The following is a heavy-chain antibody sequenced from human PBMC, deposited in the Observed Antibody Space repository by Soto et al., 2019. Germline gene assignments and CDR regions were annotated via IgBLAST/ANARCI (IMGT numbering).Heavy chain of an antibody. J-gene: IGHJ6*02. D-gene: IGHD3-9*01. CDR2: IYYSGST. V-gene: IGHV4-30-2*03. CDR1: GGSISSGGYS. Sequence: PSETLSVTCAVSGGSISSGGYSWSWIRQPPGKGLEWIGSIYYSGSTYYNPSLKSRVTISVDTSKNQFSLKLSSVTAADTAVYYCARLLYYDILTGSSIPYYYGMDVWGQGTTVTVSS. CDR3: ARLLYYDILTGSSIPYYYGMDV.